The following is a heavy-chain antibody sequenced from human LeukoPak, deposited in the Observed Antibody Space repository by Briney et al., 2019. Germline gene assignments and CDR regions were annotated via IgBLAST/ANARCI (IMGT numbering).Heavy chain of an antibody. CDR3: ARKVYHRFDY. V-gene: IGHV1-2*06. D-gene: IGHD2-2*01. CDR2: LNPHSGGT. Sequence: ASVKVSCKASGGTFSSYAISWVRQAPGQGLEWMGRLNPHSGGTTYAQKFQGRVTMTRDTSINTAYMDLSRLTFDDTAVYYCARKVYHRFDYWGQGTLVTVSS. J-gene: IGHJ4*02. CDR1: GGTFSSYA.